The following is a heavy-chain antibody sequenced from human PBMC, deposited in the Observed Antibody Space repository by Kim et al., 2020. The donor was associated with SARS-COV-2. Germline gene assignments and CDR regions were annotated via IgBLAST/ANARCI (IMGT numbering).Heavy chain of an antibody. CDR3: ARHRHDILTGYPPNWFDP. CDR1: GGSISSSSYY. Sequence: SETLSLTCTVSGGSISSSSYYWGWIRQPPGKGLEWIGSIYYSGSTYYNPSLKSRVTISVDTSKNQFSLKLSSVTAADTAVYYCARHRHDILTGYPPNWFDPGGQGTLVTVSS. D-gene: IGHD3-9*01. V-gene: IGHV4-39*01. CDR2: IYYSGST. J-gene: IGHJ5*02.